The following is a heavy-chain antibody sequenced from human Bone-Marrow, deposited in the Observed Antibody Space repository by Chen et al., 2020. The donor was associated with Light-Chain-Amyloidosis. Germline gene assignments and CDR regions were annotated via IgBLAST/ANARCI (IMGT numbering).Heavy chain of an antibody. J-gene: IGHJ6*02. CDR1: GFTFSSYG. D-gene: IGHD2-21*01. Sequence: VQLVESGGGLVQPGGSLRLSCAASGFTFSSYGMHWVRQAPGKGLEWVAVISYDGSNKYYADSVKGRFTISRDNSKNTLYLQMNSLRAEDTAVYYCAKDCGGVGHYYYYYGMDVWGQGTTVTVSS. CDR3: AKDCGGVGHYYYYYGMDV. V-gene: IGHV3-30*18. CDR2: ISYDGSNK.